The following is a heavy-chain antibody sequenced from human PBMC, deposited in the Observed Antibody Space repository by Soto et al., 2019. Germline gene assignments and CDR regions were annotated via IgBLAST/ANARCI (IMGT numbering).Heavy chain of an antibody. CDR1: GFTFTNYW. V-gene: IGHV3-74*01. Sequence: GGSLRLSCAASGFTFTNYWMHWVRQVPGKGLIWVARVDADGSGTSYADSVKGRFSTSRDNAKSTVYLQMNSLRVEDTAIYYCTKTFEKWGQGTTVTVSS. J-gene: IGHJ3*02. CDR3: TKTFEK. CDR2: VDADGSGT.